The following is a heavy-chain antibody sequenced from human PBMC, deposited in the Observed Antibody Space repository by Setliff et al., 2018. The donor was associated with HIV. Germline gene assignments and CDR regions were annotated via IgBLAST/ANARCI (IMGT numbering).Heavy chain of an antibody. CDR1: GGSITSGGFY. CDR2: IYYSGGT. CDR3: ARGDAMTSLGAFDI. J-gene: IGHJ3*02. Sequence: SETLSLTCTDSGGSITSGGFYWSWIRQYPQKGLEWIGYIYYSGGTYYNPSLKSRFTMSVDTSKNQFFLNLSSVTAADTAVYYCARGDAMTSLGAFDIWGQGTMVTVSS. V-gene: IGHV4-31*03. D-gene: IGHD2-2*01.